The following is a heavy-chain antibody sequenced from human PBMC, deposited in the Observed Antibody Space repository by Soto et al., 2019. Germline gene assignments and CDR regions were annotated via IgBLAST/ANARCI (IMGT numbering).Heavy chain of an antibody. CDR2: IYHSGST. D-gene: IGHD5-12*01. CDR1: GGSFSGYY. J-gene: IGHJ4*02. Sequence: PSETLSLTCAVYGGSFSGYYWSWIRQPPGKGLEWIGYIYHSGSTYYNPSLKSRVTISVDRSKNQFSLKLSSVTAADTAVYYCARGGDIVATIMDYWGQGTLVTVSS. CDR3: ARGGDIVATIMDY. V-gene: IGHV4-34*01.